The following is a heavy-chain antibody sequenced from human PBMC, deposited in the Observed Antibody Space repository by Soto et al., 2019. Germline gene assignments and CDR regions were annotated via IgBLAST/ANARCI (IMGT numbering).Heavy chain of an antibody. CDR2: IGGIGGST. V-gene: IGHV3-23*01. J-gene: IGHJ2*01. CDR3: ANPRGGHCSGGSCYQGYFDL. CDR1: GFTFSSYA. Sequence: EVQLLESGGGLVQPGGSLRLSCAASGFTFSSYAMSWVRQAPGKGLEWVSAIGGIGGSTYYADSVKGRFTMSRDNSKNTLYLQMNSLRAEDTAVYYCANPRGGHCSGGSCYQGYFDLWGRGTLVTVSS. D-gene: IGHD2-15*01.